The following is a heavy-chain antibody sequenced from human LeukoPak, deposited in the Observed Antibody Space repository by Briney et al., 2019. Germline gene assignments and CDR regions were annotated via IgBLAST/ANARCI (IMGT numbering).Heavy chain of an antibody. V-gene: IGHV5-51*01. J-gene: IGHJ4*02. Sequence: GESLKISCKGSGYSFANYWIGWVRQMPGKGLEWMGIIYLGDFGIRYSPSFQGQVTISADKSISTVYLQWSSLKASDTAMYYCARNSGTEDNFDYWGQGTLVTVSS. CDR1: GYSFANYW. CDR2: IYLGDFGI. D-gene: IGHD1-26*01. CDR3: ARNSGTEDNFDY.